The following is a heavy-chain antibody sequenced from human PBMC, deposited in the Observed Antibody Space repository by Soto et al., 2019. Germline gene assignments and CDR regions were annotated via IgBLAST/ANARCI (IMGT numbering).Heavy chain of an antibody. CDR2: IGYDGSNK. D-gene: IGHD6-19*01. J-gene: IGHJ4*02. CDR1: GFTFSSYG. Sequence: GVSLRLSFAASGFTFSSYGIHWVRQAPGKGLEWVAVIGYDGSNKYYADSVKGRFTISRGNSKNTLYLQMNSLRAEDTAVYYCARLPSPYSSGWYDYFDYWGQGT. V-gene: IGHV3-33*01. CDR3: ARLPSPYSSGWYDYFDY.